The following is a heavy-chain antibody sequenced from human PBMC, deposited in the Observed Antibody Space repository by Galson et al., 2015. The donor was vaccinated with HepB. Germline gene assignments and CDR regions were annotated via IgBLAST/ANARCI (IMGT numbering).Heavy chain of an antibody. CDR3: ARGRITMVRGPIGWFDP. CDR1: GGTFSSYA. Sequence: SVKVSCKASGGTFSSYAISWVRQAPGQGLEWMGWINTNTGNPTYAQGFTGRFVFSLDTSVSTAYLRISSLKAEDTAVYYCARGRITMVRGPIGWFDPWGQGTLVTVSS. V-gene: IGHV7-4-1*02. J-gene: IGHJ5*02. D-gene: IGHD3-10*01. CDR2: INTNTGNP.